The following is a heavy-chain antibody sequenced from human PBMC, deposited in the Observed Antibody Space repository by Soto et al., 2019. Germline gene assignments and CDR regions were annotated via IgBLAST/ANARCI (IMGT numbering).Heavy chain of an antibody. V-gene: IGHV3-53*01. CDR2: IYSGGTT. J-gene: IGHJ4*02. CDR1: GFSVSSNY. D-gene: IGHD2-21*01. Sequence: EVQLVESGGGLIQPGGSLRLSCAASGFSVSSNYMSWVRQAPGQGLEWVAVIYSGGTTYYADSVKGRFTISRDNSKNTLYLQMNSLRAEDKAVYYCVCGGGAYFDYWGQGTLVTVSS. CDR3: VCGGGAYFDY.